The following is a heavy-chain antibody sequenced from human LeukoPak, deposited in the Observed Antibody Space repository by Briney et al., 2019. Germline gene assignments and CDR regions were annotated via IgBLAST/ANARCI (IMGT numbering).Heavy chain of an antibody. CDR2: IIPILGIA. CDR1: GGTFSSYA. D-gene: IGHD6-6*01. Sequence: SVKVSCKASGGTFSSYAISWVRQAPGQGLEWMGRIIPILGIANYAQKFQGRVTITADKSTSTAYMELSSLGSEDTAVYYCARAASSSPYYYYGMDVWGQGTTVTVSS. J-gene: IGHJ6*02. CDR3: ARAASSSPYYYYGMDV. V-gene: IGHV1-69*04.